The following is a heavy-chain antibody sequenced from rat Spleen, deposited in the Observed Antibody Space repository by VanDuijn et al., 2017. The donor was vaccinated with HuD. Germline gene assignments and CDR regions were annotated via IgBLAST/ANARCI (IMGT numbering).Heavy chain of an antibody. D-gene: IGHD1-2*01. J-gene: IGHJ4*01. CDR3: AMSGYYSSYTRLMDV. CDR1: GYSITSSLR. V-gene: IGHV3-3*01. CDR2: INSAGTT. Sequence: EVQLQESGPGLVKPSQSLSLTCSVIGYSITSSLRWNWIRQFPGNKLEWMGYINSAGTTVYNPSLKSRFSITRDTSKNQFFLQVNSVRNEDTATYYCAMSGYYSSYTRLMDVWGQGASVTVSS.